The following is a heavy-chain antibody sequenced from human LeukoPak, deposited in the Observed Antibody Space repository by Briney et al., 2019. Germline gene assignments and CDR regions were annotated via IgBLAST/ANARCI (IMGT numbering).Heavy chain of an antibody. CDR2: IYPGDFDT. CDR3: ARHVPAAGPFDY. CDR1: GYTFTSYW. V-gene: IGHV5-51*01. J-gene: IGHJ4*02. D-gene: IGHD6-13*01. Sequence: GEPWNISCKASGYTFTSYWMGWSRQLQGKGLEGLGTIYPGDFDTSYSPSFQGQSTISADKSSSTAYLQWSSLKAPDTAMYYCARHVPAAGPFDYWGQGTLVTVSS.